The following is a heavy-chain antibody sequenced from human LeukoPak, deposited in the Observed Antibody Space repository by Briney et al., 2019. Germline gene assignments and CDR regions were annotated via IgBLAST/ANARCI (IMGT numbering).Heavy chain of an antibody. CDR1: GFTFSSYA. D-gene: IGHD3-10*01. Sequence: PGGSLRLSCAASGFTFSSYAMHWVRQAPGKGLEWVAFIHYDGSNNYYADSVKGRFTISRDNSKNTLYLQMNSLRAEDTALYYCAKDRDYYGSGIGYWGQGTLVTVSS. CDR3: AKDRDYYGSGIGY. V-gene: IGHV3-30*02. J-gene: IGHJ4*02. CDR2: IHYDGSNN.